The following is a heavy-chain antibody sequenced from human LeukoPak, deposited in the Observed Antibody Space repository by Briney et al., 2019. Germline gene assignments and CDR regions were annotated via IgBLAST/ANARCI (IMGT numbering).Heavy chain of an antibody. J-gene: IGHJ3*02. CDR1: GYTFTGYY. CDR2: INPNSGGT. Sequence: ASVTVSCKASGYTFTGYYMHWVRQAPGQELEWMGWINPNSGGTNYAQKFQGRVTMTRETSISTAYMELSRLRSDDTAVYYCARASRDAFDIWGQGTMVTVSS. CDR3: ARASRDAFDI. V-gene: IGHV1-2*02.